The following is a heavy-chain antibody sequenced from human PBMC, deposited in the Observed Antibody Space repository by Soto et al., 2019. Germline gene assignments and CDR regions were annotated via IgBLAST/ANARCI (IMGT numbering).Heavy chain of an antibody. Sequence: GESLKISCEGSGYSFTNYWIAWVRQMPGKGLEWIGIIYPGDSDTRYIPSFQGQVTISADKSISTAYLQWSSLKASDTAMYYCARLYHFDTSARSPGDFHYWGQGTQVTVSS. V-gene: IGHV5-51*01. CDR2: IYPGDSDT. CDR3: ARLYHFDTSARSPGDFHY. CDR1: GYSFTNYW. J-gene: IGHJ4*02. D-gene: IGHD3-22*01.